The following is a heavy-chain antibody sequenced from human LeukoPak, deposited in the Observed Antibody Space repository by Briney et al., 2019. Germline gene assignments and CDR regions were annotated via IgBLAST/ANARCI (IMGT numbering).Heavy chain of an antibody. V-gene: IGHV3-48*02. J-gene: IGHJ4*02. CDR2: ISGGSSTI. Sequence: PGGSLRLSCAVSGLTLSSYSMNWVRQAPGRGLEGVSYISGGSSTIHYTDSVKGRFTISRDNIKNALYLQMNSLRDEDTAVYYCARERGNYFRYWGQGTLVTVSS. CDR1: GLTLSSYS. CDR3: ARERGNYFRY.